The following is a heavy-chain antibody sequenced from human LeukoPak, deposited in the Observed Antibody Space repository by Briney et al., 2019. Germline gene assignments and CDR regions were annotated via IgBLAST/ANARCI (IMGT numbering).Heavy chain of an antibody. Sequence: SETLSLTCTVSGGSISSYYWSWIRQPAGRGLEWIGRIYTSGSTNYNPSLKSRVTISVDTSKNQFSLKLSSVTAADTAVYYCARGESGSWYSSSWYYWGQGTLVTVSS. CDR1: GGSISSYY. V-gene: IGHV4-4*07. CDR2: IYTSGST. CDR3: ARGESGSWYSSSWYY. J-gene: IGHJ4*02. D-gene: IGHD6-13*01.